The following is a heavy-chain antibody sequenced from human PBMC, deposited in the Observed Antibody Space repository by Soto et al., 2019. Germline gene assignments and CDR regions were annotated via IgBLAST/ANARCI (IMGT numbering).Heavy chain of an antibody. CDR2: ISGSGGST. J-gene: IGHJ6*02. CDR3: AKGQFYSVPAATLVDV. D-gene: IGHD2-2*01. CDR1: GFTFSSYA. V-gene: IGHV3-23*01. Sequence: GGSLRLSCAASGFTFSSYAMSWVRQAPGKGLEWVSAISGSGGSTYYADSVKGRFTISRDNSKNTLYLQMNSLRAEDTAVYYCAKGQFYSVPAATLVDVWGQGTTVTVSS.